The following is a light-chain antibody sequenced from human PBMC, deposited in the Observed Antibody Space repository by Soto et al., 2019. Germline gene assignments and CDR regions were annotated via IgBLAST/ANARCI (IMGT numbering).Light chain of an antibody. J-gene: IGKJ4*01. V-gene: IGKV1-33*01. CDR1: QDISNY. CDR2: DAS. Sequence: DIQMPQSPSSLSASVGDRVTITCQASQDISNYLNWYQQKPGKAPKLLIYDASNLETGVPSRFNGSGSGTHFTFTISSLQPEDIATYYCQQYDNLPLSCGGGTTVEIK. CDR3: QQYDNLPLS.